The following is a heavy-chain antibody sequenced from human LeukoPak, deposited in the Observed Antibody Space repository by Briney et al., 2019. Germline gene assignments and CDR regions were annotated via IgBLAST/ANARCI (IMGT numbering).Heavy chain of an antibody. CDR1: GFTFSSYA. D-gene: IGHD6-13*01. CDR3: VGFRATAGLY. J-gene: IGHJ4*02. CDR2: ITSNGGSA. V-gene: IGHV3-64D*06. Sequence: PGGSLRLSCSASGFTFSSYAMYWVRQAPGKGLEYVSAITSNGGSAYYADSVEGRFTISRDNSRNTLYLQMISLRTEDTAVYYCVGFRATAGLYWGQGTLVTVSS.